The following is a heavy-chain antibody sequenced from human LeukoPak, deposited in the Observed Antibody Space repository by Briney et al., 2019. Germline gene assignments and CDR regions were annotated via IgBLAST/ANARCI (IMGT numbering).Heavy chain of an antibody. J-gene: IGHJ5*02. CDR2: ISGSGGST. CDR3: AKERMYYDFWSGYYLPSGWFGP. CDR1: GFTFSSYA. D-gene: IGHD3-3*01. Sequence: PGGSLRLSCAASGFTFSSYAMSWVRQAPGKGLEWVSAISGSGGSTYYADSVKGRFTISRDNSKNTLYLQMNSLRAEDTAVYYCAKERMYYDFWSGYYLPSGWFGPWGQGTLVTVSS. V-gene: IGHV3-23*01.